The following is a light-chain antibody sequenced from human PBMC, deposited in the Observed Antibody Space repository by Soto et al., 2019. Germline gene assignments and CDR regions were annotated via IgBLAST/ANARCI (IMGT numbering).Light chain of an antibody. CDR3: QQTTDFS. J-gene: IGKJ2*01. Sequence: DIPMPQSPSTLTASVRTTVTMTCLSSSKCLAWYQKKPGKAPKLLLYDVSNLERGVPPTFSGSTSGVEYPLTTTGRQRDCLGTYFCQQTTDFSFGQGAKVDI. V-gene: IGKV1-5*01. CDR2: DVS. CDR1: SSKC.